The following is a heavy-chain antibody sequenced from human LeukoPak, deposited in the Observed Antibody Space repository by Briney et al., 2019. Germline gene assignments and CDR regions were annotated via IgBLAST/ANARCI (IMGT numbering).Heavy chain of an antibody. D-gene: IGHD6-19*01. CDR1: GVSISSSSYY. Sequence: SETLSLTCTVSGVSISSSSYYWGWIRQPPGKGLEWIGSIYYSGSTYYNPSLKSRVTISVDTSKNQFSLKLSSVTAADTAVYYCARSSSGWYWFDPWGQGTLVTVSS. CDR2: IYYSGST. J-gene: IGHJ5*02. CDR3: ARSSSGWYWFDP. V-gene: IGHV4-39*07.